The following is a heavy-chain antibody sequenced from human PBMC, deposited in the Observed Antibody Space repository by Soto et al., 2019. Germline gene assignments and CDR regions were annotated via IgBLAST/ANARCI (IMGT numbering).Heavy chain of an antibody. J-gene: IGHJ4*02. Sequence: PGGSLRLSCAASGFTFRSFTMNWVRQAPGKGLEWVSYISISGSTIYYADSVKGRFTISRDNAKNSLYLQMNSLRAEDTAVYYCARDDDSSSQFDYWGQGTLVTVSS. CDR2: ISISGSTI. CDR1: GFTFRSFT. V-gene: IGHV3-48*03. CDR3: ARDDDSSSQFDY. D-gene: IGHD6-6*01.